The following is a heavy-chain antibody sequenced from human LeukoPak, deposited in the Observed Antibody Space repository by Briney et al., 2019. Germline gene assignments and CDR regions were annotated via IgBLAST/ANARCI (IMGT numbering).Heavy chain of an antibody. V-gene: IGHV3-11*01. CDR2: ISSSGSTI. J-gene: IGHJ4*02. Sequence: RGSLRLSCAASGFTFSDYYMSWIRQAPGKGLEWVSYISSSGSTIYYADSVKGRFTISRDNAKNSLYLQMNSLRAENTAVYYCARDQSSERWLQLGYFDYWGQGTLVTVSS. CDR1: GFTFSDYY. CDR3: ARDQSSERWLQLGYFDY. D-gene: IGHD5-24*01.